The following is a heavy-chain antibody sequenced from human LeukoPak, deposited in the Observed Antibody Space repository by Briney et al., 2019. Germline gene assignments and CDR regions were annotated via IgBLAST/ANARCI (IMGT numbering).Heavy chain of an antibody. CDR3: ARDNSSSWYWAKVTRNWFDP. CDR1: GGPFSGYY. Sequence: SETLSLTCAVYGGPFSGYYWSWIRQPPGKGLEWIGEINHSGSTNYNPSLKSRVTISVDTSKNQFSLKLSSVTAADTAVYYCARDNSSSWYWAKVTRNWFDPWGQGTLVTVSS. V-gene: IGHV4-34*01. CDR2: INHSGST. D-gene: IGHD6-13*01. J-gene: IGHJ5*02.